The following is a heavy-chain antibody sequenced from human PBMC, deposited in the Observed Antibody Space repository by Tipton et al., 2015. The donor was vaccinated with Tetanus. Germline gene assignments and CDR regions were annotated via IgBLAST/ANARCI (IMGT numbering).Heavy chain of an antibody. CDR3: ARDAGRRYGLDL. J-gene: IGHJ6*02. CDR1: GFIFSSFA. Sequence: SLRLSCAASGFIFSSFAMSWVRQAPGKGLEWVSSISDSGGTTYYAGSVKGRFTLSRDNSKYTLFLHMDPLRVEDAAVYYCARDAGRRYGLDLWGQGTSVTVSS. V-gene: IGHV3-23*01. CDR2: ISDSGGTT.